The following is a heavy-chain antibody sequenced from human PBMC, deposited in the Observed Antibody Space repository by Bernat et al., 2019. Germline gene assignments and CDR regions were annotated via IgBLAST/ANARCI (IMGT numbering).Heavy chain of an antibody. CDR2: ISYDGSNK. D-gene: IGHD6-19*01. Sequence: QVQLVESGGGVVQPGRSLRLSCAASGFTFSSNGMHWVRQAPGKGLEWVAVISYDGSNKYYADSVKGRFTISRDNSKNTLYLQMNSLRAEDTAVYYCAKDQQWLVWSFDYWGQGTLVTVSS. V-gene: IGHV3-30*18. CDR1: GFTFSSNG. J-gene: IGHJ4*02. CDR3: AKDQQWLVWSFDY.